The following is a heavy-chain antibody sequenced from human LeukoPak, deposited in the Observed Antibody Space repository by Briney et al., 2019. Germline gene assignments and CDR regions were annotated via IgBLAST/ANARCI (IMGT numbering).Heavy chain of an antibody. Sequence: GGSLRLSCAASGFTFSSYWMHWVRQAPGKGLVWVSRINSDGSSTSYADSVKGRFTISRDNAKNTLYLQMNSLRAEDTAVYYCGREDYYGSGSYYYWGQGTLVTVSS. V-gene: IGHV3-74*01. D-gene: IGHD3-10*01. CDR2: INSDGSST. CDR3: GREDYYGSGSYYY. J-gene: IGHJ4*02. CDR1: GFTFSSYW.